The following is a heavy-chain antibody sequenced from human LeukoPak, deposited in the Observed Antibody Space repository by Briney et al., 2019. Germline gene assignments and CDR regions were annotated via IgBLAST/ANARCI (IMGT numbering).Heavy chain of an antibody. Sequence: SETLSLTCAVYGGSFSGYYWSWIRQPPGKGLEWIGEINHSGSTNYNPSLKSRVTISVDTSKNQFSLKLSSVTAADTAVYYCASQKVVPAAIRAFDIWGQGTMVTVSS. D-gene: IGHD2-2*01. V-gene: IGHV4-34*01. CDR3: ASQKVVPAAIRAFDI. CDR1: GGSFSGYY. CDR2: INHSGST. J-gene: IGHJ3*02.